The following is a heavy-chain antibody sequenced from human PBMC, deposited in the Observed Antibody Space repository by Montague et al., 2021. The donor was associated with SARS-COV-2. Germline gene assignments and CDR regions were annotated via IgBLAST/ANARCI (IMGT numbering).Heavy chain of an antibody. CDR3: ARPVNSSWHRFEY. J-gene: IGHJ4*02. CDR2: VKHPGGT. D-gene: IGHD2-15*01. Sequence: SETLSLTCAVDGGSFTGYSWNWIRQPPGKGLEWIGEVKHPGGTNYNPSLKSRVTISIDMSKNQFSLNLESVTAADTAVYYCARPVNSSWHRFEYWGQGTLVTVSS. CDR1: GGSFTGYS. V-gene: IGHV4-34*01.